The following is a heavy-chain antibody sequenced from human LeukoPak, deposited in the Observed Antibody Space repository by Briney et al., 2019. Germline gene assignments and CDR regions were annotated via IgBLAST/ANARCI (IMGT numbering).Heavy chain of an antibody. D-gene: IGHD5-12*01. Sequence: PSETLSLTCTVSGGSLSSYYWSWIRQPPGKGLEWIGYIYYSGSTNYNPSLQSRVTISVDTSKNQFSLKLSSVTAADTAVYYCARGVVATVRYYYYYMDVWGKGTTVTVSS. J-gene: IGHJ6*03. V-gene: IGHV4-59*01. CDR1: GGSLSSYY. CDR3: ARGVVATVRYYYYYMDV. CDR2: IYYSGST.